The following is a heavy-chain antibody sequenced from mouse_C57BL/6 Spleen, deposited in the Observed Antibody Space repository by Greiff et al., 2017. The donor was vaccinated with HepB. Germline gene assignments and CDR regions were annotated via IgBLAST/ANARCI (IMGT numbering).Heavy chain of an antibody. J-gene: IGHJ2*01. D-gene: IGHD2-13*01. CDR1: GYTFTDYY. V-gene: IGHV1-26*01. Sequence: EVQLQQSGPELVKPGASVKISCKASGYTFTDYYMNWVKQSHGKSLEWIGDINPNNGGTSYNQKFTGKATLTVDKSSSTAYMELRSLTSEGSAVYYCARYDFYFDYWGQGTTLTVSS. CDR3: ARYDFYFDY. CDR2: INPNNGGT.